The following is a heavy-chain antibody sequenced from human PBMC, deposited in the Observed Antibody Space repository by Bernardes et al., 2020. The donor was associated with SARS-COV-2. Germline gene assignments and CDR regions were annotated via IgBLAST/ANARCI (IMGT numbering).Heavy chain of an antibody. J-gene: IGHJ6*02. CDR2: IWYDGSNK. D-gene: IGHD3-22*01. V-gene: IGHV3-33*01. CDR1: GFTFSSYG. CDR3: ARETYDSSGYYWDPDYYGMDV. Sequence: GGSLRLSCAASGFTFSSYGMHWVRQAPGKGLEWVAVIWYDGSNKYYADSVKGRFTISRDNSKNTLYLQMNSLRAEDTAVYYCARETYDSSGYYWDPDYYGMDVWGQGTTVTVSS.